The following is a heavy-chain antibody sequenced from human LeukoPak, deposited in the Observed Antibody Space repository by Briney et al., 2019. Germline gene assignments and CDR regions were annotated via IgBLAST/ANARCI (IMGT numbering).Heavy chain of an antibody. CDR1: GGTFSSYA. J-gene: IGHJ4*02. D-gene: IGHD6-13*01. CDR3: ARDLAADGRVPDY. V-gene: IGHV1-69*05. Sequence: ASVKVSCKASGGTFSSYAISWVRQAPGQGLEWMGGIIPIFGTANYAQKFQGRVTMTRDMSTSTVYMELSSLRSEDTAVYYCARDLAADGRVPDYWGQGTLVTVSS. CDR2: IIPIFGTA.